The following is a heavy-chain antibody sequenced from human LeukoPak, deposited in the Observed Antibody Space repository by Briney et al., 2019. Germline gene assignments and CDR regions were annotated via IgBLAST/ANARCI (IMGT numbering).Heavy chain of an antibody. D-gene: IGHD2-15*01. V-gene: IGHV1-69*04. CDR3: ARVGCSRGYCYSSADY. CDR1: GGTFSKYG. Sequence: ASVKVSCKTSGGTFSKYGITWVRQAPGQGLEWVGRIIPFIGTESHAQKFQDRVTITADKSTSTAYLELRSLSSEDTAVYYCARVGCSRGYCYSSADYWGQGTLVTVSS. CDR2: IIPFIGTE. J-gene: IGHJ4*02.